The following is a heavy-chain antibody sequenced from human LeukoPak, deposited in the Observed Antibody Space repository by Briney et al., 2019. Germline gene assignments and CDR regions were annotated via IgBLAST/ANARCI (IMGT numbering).Heavy chain of an antibody. CDR2: ISSSSSYI. J-gene: IGHJ4*02. CDR3: TRRLTALNDY. D-gene: IGHD1-20*01. V-gene: IGHV3-21*04. CDR1: GFTFSSYS. Sequence: GGFLRLSCAASGFTFSSYSMNWVRQAPGKGLEWVSSISSSSSYIYYADSVKGRFTISRDNAKNSLYLQMNSLKTEDTAVYYCTRRLTALNDYWGQGTLVTVSS.